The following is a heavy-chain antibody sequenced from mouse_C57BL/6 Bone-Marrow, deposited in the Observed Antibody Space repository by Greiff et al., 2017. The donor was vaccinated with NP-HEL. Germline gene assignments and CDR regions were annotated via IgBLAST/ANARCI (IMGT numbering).Heavy chain of an antibody. CDR2: ISSGSSTI. V-gene: IGHV5-17*01. J-gene: IGHJ2*01. CDR1: GFTFSDYG. CDR3: ARQKPYYFDY. Sequence: DVMLVESGGGLVKPGGSLKLSCAASGFTFSDYGMHWVRQAPEKGLEWVAYISSGSSTIYYADTVKGRFTISRDNVKNTLFLQMTSLRSEDTAMYYCARQKPYYFDYWGQGTTLTVSS.